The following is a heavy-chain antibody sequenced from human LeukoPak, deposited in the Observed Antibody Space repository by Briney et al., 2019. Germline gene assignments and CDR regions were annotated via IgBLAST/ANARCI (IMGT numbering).Heavy chain of an antibody. CDR1: GFTFSSYA. CDR2: IYSGGST. Sequence: GGSLRLSCAASGFTFSSYAMTWVRQAPGKGLEWVSVIYSGGSTYYADSVKGRFTISRDNSKNTLYLQMNSLRAEDTAVYYCTRNWGSDNWFDPWGQGTLVTVSS. CDR3: TRNWGSDNWFDP. D-gene: IGHD7-27*01. J-gene: IGHJ5*02. V-gene: IGHV3-53*01.